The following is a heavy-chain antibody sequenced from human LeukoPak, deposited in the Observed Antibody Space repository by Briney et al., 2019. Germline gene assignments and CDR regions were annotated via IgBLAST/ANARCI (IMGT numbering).Heavy chain of an antibody. D-gene: IGHD3-10*01. CDR1: GGSISSYY. CDR3: ARGQYYYGSGKHAFDI. CDR2: IYYSGST. V-gene: IGHV4-59*08. J-gene: IGHJ3*02. Sequence: SETLSLTCTVSGGSISSYYWSWIRLPPGKGLEWLGYIYYSGSTNYNPSLKSRVTISVDTSKNQFSLKLSSATAADTAVYYCARGQYYYGSGKHAFDIWGQGTIVTVSS.